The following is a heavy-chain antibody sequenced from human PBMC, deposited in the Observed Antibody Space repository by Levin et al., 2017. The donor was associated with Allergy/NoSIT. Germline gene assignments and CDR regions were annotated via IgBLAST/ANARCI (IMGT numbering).Heavy chain of an antibody. Sequence: GESLKISCAASGFPFSRFAMHWVRQAPGKGLEWVALISSDGSAKYHPDSVKGRFTISRDNSKNTLYLQMNSLTFDDTAVYYCAKDFYYPNPTWSFDSWGQGTLVTVSS. CDR1: GFPFSRFA. D-gene: IGHD1-26*01. V-gene: IGHV3-30*18. J-gene: IGHJ4*02. CDR2: ISSDGSAK. CDR3: AKDFYYPNPTWSFDS.